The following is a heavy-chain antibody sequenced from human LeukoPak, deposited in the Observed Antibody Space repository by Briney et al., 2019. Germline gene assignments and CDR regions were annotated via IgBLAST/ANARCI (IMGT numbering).Heavy chain of an antibody. CDR3: ARRRYCSSTSCYGGFDY. CDR1: GYSFTSYW. Sequence: GESLKISCKGSGYSFTSYWIGWVRQMPGKGLEWMGIIYPGDSDTRYSPSFQGQVTVSADKSISTAYLQWSSLKASDTAMYYCARRRYCSSTSCYGGFDYWGQGTLVTVSS. J-gene: IGHJ4*02. D-gene: IGHD2-2*01. CDR2: IYPGDSDT. V-gene: IGHV5-51*01.